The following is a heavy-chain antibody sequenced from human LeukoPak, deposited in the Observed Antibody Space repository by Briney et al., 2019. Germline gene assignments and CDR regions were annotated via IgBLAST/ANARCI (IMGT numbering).Heavy chain of an antibody. CDR3: ARRPAADYYYGMDV. D-gene: IGHD2-2*01. Sequence: PGRSLRLSCAASGFTFSSYAMHWVRQAPGKGLEWVAVISYDGSNKYYADSVKGRFTISRDNSKNTLYLQTNSLRAEDTAVYYCARRPAADYYYGMDVWGQGTTVTVSS. CDR2: ISYDGSNK. J-gene: IGHJ6*02. CDR1: GFTFSSYA. V-gene: IGHV3-30-3*01.